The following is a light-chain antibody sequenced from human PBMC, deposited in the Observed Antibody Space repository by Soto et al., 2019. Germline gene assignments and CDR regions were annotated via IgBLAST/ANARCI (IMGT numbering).Light chain of an antibody. V-gene: IGLV2-14*01. CDR3: NAFTTTSTYV. J-gene: IGLJ1*01. CDR1: SSDVGAYNR. Sequence: QSALTQPASVSGSPGQSITISCTGTSSDVGAYNRVSWYQQYPGQAPKVIIYEVSNRPSGVSYRFSGSKSGNTASLTISGLQAEDEADYYCNAFTTTSTYVSGTGTKGTVL. CDR2: EVS.